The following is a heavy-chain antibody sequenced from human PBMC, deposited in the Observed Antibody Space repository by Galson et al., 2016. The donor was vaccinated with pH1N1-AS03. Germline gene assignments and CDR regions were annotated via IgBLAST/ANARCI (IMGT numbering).Heavy chain of an antibody. CDR1: GFTFSGYD. V-gene: IGHV3-30*18. CDR3: GNGWSTIGSGD. CDR2: SSVDGINK. Sequence: ASGFTFSGYDMHWVRQAPGKGLEWVALSSVDGINKYYGDSVKGRFTISRDNSKNTLYLQMNSLRPDDTALYYCGNGWSTIGSGDLGQGTLVTVSS. J-gene: IGHJ1*01. D-gene: IGHD2/OR15-2a*01.